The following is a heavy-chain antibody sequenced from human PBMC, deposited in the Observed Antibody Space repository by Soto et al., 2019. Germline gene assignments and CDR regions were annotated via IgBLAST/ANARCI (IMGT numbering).Heavy chain of an antibody. Sequence: QVQLQESGPGLVKPSEPLSLTCTVSGGSVSSGSDFWSWIRQPPGKGLEWIGYIYYSGSTNYNPSLKSQVTTSVDTSKNQFAQKPSYVSAADTDVYYCASDYSSSSNYYYYYGMDVWGQGTTVTVSS. CDR3: ASDYSSSSNYYYYYGMDV. D-gene: IGHD6-6*01. CDR2: IYYSGST. V-gene: IGHV4-61*01. J-gene: IGHJ6*02. CDR1: GGSVSSGSDF.